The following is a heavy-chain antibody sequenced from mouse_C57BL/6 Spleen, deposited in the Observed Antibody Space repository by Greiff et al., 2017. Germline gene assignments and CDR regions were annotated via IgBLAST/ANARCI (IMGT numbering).Heavy chain of an antibody. CDR2: IHPSDSDT. Sequence: LVESGAELVKPGASVKVSCKASGYTFTSYWMHWVKQRPGQGLEWIGRIHPSDSDTNYNQKFKGKGTLTVDKSSSTAYMQLSSLTSEDSAVYYCAIQDYYGKTPAWFAYWGQGTLVTVSA. D-gene: IGHD1-1*01. CDR3: AIQDYYGKTPAWFAY. J-gene: IGHJ3*01. V-gene: IGHV1-74*01. CDR1: GYTFTSYW.